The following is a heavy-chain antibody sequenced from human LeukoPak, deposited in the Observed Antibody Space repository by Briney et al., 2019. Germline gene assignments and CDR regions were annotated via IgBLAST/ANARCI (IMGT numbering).Heavy chain of an antibody. J-gene: IGHJ5*02. D-gene: IGHD6-13*01. V-gene: IGHV4-34*01. Sequence: SETLSLTCAVYGGPFSGYYWSWIRQPPGKGLEWIGEINHSGSTNYNPSLKSRVTISVDTSKNQFSLKLSSVTAADTAVYYCARRGAAAGTFYWFDPWGQGTLVTVSS. CDR1: GGPFSGYY. CDR2: INHSGST. CDR3: ARRGAAAGTFYWFDP.